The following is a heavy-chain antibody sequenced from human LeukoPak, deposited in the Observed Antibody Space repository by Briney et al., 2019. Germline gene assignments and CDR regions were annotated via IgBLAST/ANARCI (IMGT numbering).Heavy chain of an antibody. J-gene: IGHJ3*02. Sequence: ASVKVSCKASGYTFTSYGISWVRQAPGQGLEWMGWISAYNGNTNYVQKVQGRVIMTRDTSTSTAYMDVRSLRSDDTAVYYCARLVCSSSCWDSAAFDIWGQGTMVTVSS. CDR3: ARLVCSSSCWDSAAFDI. D-gene: IGHD2-2*01. CDR2: ISAYNGNT. V-gene: IGHV1-18*01. CDR1: GYTFTSYG.